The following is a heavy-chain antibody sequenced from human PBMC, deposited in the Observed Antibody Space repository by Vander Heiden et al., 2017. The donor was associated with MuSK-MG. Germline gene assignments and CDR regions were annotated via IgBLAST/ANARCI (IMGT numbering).Heavy chain of an antibody. CDR2: IFSTGGGT. J-gene: IGHJ4*02. V-gene: IGHV4-39*01. CDR1: GGFIKNSPFS. Sequence: QVQLQASGPGLVRPSETLFLSCSVSGGFIKNSPFSWGWVRRPPGKGLEWLGTIFSTGGGTYYSPSLQNRITLSVDTSGNQFSLRLTSVSAADTAVYFCARHDASGYYWDSWGQGTLVTVSS. CDR3: ARHDASGYYWDS. D-gene: IGHD3-3*01.